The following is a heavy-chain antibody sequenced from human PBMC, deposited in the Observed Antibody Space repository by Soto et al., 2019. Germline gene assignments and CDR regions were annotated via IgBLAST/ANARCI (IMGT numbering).Heavy chain of an antibody. CDR2: IIPILGIA. D-gene: IGHD6-19*01. CDR3: ASLAVADGAFDI. CDR1: GGTFSSYT. Sequence: QVQLVQSGAEVKKPGSSVKVSCKASGGTFSSYTISWVRQAPGQGLEWMGRIIPILGIANYAQKFQGRVTITAYKSTSTAYMELSSLRSEDTAVYYLASLAVADGAFDIWGPVTMVTVSS. V-gene: IGHV1-69*02. J-gene: IGHJ3*02.